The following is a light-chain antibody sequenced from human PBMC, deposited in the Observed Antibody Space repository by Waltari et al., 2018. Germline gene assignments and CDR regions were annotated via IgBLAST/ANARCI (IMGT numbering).Light chain of an antibody. V-gene: IGKV3-15*01. CDR3: QQYNNWPPWT. CDR1: QRVSSN. Sequence: EIVMTRSPATLSVSPGERATLSCRASQRVSSNLAWYQQKPGQAPRLLIYGASTRDTGIPARFSGSGSGTEFTLTISSLQSEDFAVYYCQQYNNWPPWTFGQGTKVEIK. J-gene: IGKJ1*01. CDR2: GAS.